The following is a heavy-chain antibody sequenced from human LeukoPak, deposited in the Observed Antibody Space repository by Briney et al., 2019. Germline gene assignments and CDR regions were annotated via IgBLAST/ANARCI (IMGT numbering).Heavy chain of an antibody. CDR2: ISAYNGNT. Sequence: ASVKVSCKASGYTFTSHGISWVRQAPGQGLEWMGWISAYNGNTNYAQKLQGRVTMTTGTSTSTAYMELRSLRSDDTAVYYCASTSVKQWLAAPLDYWGQGTLVTVSS. J-gene: IGHJ4*02. CDR1: GYTFTSHG. V-gene: IGHV1-18*01. CDR3: ASTSVKQWLAAPLDY. D-gene: IGHD6-19*01.